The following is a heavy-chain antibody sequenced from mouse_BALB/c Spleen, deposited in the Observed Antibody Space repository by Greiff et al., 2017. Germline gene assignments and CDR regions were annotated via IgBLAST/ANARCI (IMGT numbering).Heavy chain of an antibody. Sequence: EVKLMESGGGLVKPGGSLKLSCAASGFTFSSYAMSWVRQSPEKRLEWVAEISSGGSYTYYPDTVKGRFTIARDNAKNTLYLEMSSLRSEDTAMYYCARALYMVTTGGAMDYWGQGTSVTVSS. CDR2: ISSGGSYT. CDR3: ARALYMVTTGGAMDY. V-gene: IGHV5-9-4*01. CDR1: GFTFSSYA. J-gene: IGHJ4*01. D-gene: IGHD2-1*01.